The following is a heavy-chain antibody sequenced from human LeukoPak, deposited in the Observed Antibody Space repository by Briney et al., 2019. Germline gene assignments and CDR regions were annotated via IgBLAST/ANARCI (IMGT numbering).Heavy chain of an antibody. CDR2: ISSSSSYI. V-gene: IGHV3-21*01. D-gene: IGHD2-15*01. CDR3: ARSLGIGGSPDY. Sequence: TGGSLRLSCAASGFTFSSYSMNWVRQVPGKGLEWVSSISSSSSYIYYADSVKGRFTISRDNAKNSLYLQMNSLRAEDTAVYYCARSLGIGGSPDYWGQGTLVTVSS. CDR1: GFTFSSYS. J-gene: IGHJ4*02.